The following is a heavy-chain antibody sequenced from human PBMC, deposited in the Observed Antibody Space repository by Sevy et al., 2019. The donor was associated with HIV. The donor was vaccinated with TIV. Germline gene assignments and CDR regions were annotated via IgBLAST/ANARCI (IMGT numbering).Heavy chain of an antibody. V-gene: IGHV1-2*02. CDR2: INPNSGDT. CDR3: ASPGGYRYGSLLDN. CDR1: GYTFTDYF. D-gene: IGHD5-18*01. J-gene: IGHJ4*02. Sequence: ASVKGSCKASGYTFTDYFMHWVRQAPGQGLEWMGWINPNSGDTKYAQKFQGRVTVTRDTSIRTAYMELSSLRFDDTAVYYCASPGGYRYGSLLDNWGQGTLVTVSS.